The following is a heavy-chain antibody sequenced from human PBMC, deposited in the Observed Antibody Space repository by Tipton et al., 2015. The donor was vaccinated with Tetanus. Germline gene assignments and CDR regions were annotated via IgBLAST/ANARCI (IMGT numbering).Heavy chain of an antibody. CDR1: GFTFSKYT. CDR3: VVHSSSWYTDYLDY. D-gene: IGHD6-13*01. J-gene: IGHJ4*02. Sequence: SLRLSFAASGFTFSKYTMNWVRQAPGKGLEWVSAISSSSSYMYYADSVKGRFTISRDNAKKSLDLQMNSLRAEDTGVYYCVVHSSSWYTDYLDYWGQGTLVTVSS. CDR2: ISSSSSYM. V-gene: IGHV3-21*01.